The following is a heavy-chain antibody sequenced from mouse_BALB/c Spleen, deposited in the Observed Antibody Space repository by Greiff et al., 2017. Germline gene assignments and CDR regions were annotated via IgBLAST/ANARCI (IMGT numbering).Heavy chain of an antibody. D-gene: IGHD2-10*02. V-gene: IGHV5-17*02. Sequence: EVKLQESGGGLVQPGGSRKLSCAASGFTFSSFGMHWVRQAPEKGLEWVAYISSGSSTIYYADTVKGRFTISRDNPKNTLFLQMTSLRSEDTAMYYCARLGYGNYAMDYWGQGTSVTVSS. J-gene: IGHJ4*01. CDR1: GFTFSSFG. CDR2: ISSGSSTI. CDR3: ARLGYGNYAMDY.